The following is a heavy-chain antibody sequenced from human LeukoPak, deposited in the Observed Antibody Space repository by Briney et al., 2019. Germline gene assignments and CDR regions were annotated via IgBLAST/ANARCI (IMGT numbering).Heavy chain of an antibody. CDR3: ARGLRVFWSALSN. J-gene: IGHJ4*02. D-gene: IGHD3-3*01. V-gene: IGHV1-8*03. CDR2: MNPNSGNT. CDR1: GYTSTSYD. Sequence: ASVKVSCKASGYTSTSYDINWVRQATGQGLEWMGWMNPNSGNTGYAQKFQGRVTITRNTSISTAYMELSSLRSEDTAVYYCARGLRVFWSALSNWGQGTLVTVSS.